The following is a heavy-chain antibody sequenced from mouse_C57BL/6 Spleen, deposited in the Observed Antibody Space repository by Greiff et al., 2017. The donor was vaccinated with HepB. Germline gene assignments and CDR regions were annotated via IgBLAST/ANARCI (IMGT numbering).Heavy chain of an antibody. CDR3: ARSDDYDEDY. CDR2: INPNNGGT. J-gene: IGHJ2*01. V-gene: IGHV1-26*01. D-gene: IGHD2-4*01. CDR1: GYTFTDYY. Sequence: EVKLEESGPELVKPGASVKISCKASGYTFTDYYMNWVKQSHGKSLEWIGDINPNNGGTSYNQKFKGKATLTVDKSSSTAYMELRSLTSEDSAVYYCARSDDYDEDYWGQGTTLTVSS.